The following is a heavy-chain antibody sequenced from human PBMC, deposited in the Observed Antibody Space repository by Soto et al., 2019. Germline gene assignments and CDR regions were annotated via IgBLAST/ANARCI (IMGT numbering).Heavy chain of an antibody. CDR3: ARAGGRGLVY. J-gene: IGHJ4*01. CDR2: INPNSGGT. D-gene: IGHD2-15*01. CDR1: GYTFTGYY. Sequence: QVQLVQSGAGVKKPGASVKVSCKASGYTFTGYYIHWVRQALGQGLEWMGWINPNSGGTNYAQKCQGRVTMTRATSISTAYIELSTLRSYDTAVYYCARAGGRGLVYCGHGTLVTVSS. V-gene: IGHV1-2*02.